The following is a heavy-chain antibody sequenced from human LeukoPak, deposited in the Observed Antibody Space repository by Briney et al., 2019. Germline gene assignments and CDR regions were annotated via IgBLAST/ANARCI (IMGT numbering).Heavy chain of an antibody. Sequence: SETLSLTCTVSGGSISSSSYYWGWIRQPPGKGLEWIGSIYYSGSTYYNPSLKSRVTISVDTSKNQFSLKLSSVTAADTAVYYCASLTLYQQRGDNWGQGTLVTVSS. D-gene: IGHD3-16*01. V-gene: IGHV4-39*01. CDR2: IYYSGST. J-gene: IGHJ4*02. CDR1: GGSISSSSYY. CDR3: ASLTLYQQRGDN.